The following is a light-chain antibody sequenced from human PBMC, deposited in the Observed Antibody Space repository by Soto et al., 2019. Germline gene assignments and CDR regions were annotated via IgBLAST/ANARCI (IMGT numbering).Light chain of an antibody. J-gene: IGKJ3*01. CDR1: QSVLSSSNDKNF. Sequence: DIVMTQSPDSLAVSLGERATINCKSSQSVLSSSNDKNFLAWYQQKPGHPPKLLIYWASIRESGVPDRFSGSGSGTDFTLTISSLQAEDVAVYYCQQYYSTPQTFGRGTKVDIK. CDR3: QQYYSTPQT. CDR2: WAS. V-gene: IGKV4-1*01.